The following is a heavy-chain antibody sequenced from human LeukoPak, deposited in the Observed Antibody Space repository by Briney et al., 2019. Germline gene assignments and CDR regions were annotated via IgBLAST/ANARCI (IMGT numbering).Heavy chain of an antibody. Sequence: GASVKVSCKASGYTFTSYGTSWVRQAPGQGLEWMGWISAYNGNTNYAQKLQGRVTMATDTSTSTAYMELRSLRSDDTAVYYCARDLQWLAPTRFDYWGQGTLVTVSS. D-gene: IGHD6-19*01. CDR3: ARDLQWLAPTRFDY. J-gene: IGHJ4*02. CDR2: ISAYNGNT. V-gene: IGHV1-18*04. CDR1: GYTFTSYG.